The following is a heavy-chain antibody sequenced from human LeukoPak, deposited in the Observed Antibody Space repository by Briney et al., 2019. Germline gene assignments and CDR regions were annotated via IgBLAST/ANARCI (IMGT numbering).Heavy chain of an antibody. CDR1: GGSISNSRYDWY. Sequence: PSETLSLTCTVSGGSISNSRYDWYWGWIRQPPGKGLEWIGSIYYSGSTYYNASLKSRVTISVDTSRNKFSLKLSSVTAADTAVYYCARDYYDSSGYHALNYYYMDVWGKGTTVTVSS. V-gene: IGHV4-39*07. CDR2: IYYSGST. CDR3: ARDYYDSSGYHALNYYYMDV. J-gene: IGHJ6*03. D-gene: IGHD3-22*01.